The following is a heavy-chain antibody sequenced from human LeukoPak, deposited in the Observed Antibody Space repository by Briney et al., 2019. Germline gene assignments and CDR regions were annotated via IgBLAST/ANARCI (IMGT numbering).Heavy chain of an antibody. D-gene: IGHD3-10*01. CDR2: ISVTSSFI. V-gene: IGHV3-48*01. Sequence: QPGGSLKLYFGASGFSFTTHSMNWVRQAPGKGLEWVSFISVTSSFISYEDSVKGRFTMSSDSGENSLYLQMNSLRAEDTAVYYCVRELLWFGGPGAFDIWGQGAMVTVSS. CDR3: VRELLWFGGPGAFDI. J-gene: IGHJ3*02. CDR1: GFSFTTHS.